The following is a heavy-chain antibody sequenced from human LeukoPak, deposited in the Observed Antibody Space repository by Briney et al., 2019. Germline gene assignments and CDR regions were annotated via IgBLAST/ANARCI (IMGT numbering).Heavy chain of an antibody. D-gene: IGHD3-9*01. Sequence: ASVKVSCKASGYTFTGYYMHWVRQAPGQGLEWMGWINPNSGGTNYAQKFQGRVTMTRDTSISTAYMELSRLRSDDTAVYYCARAVRILTGYYNDLDYWGQGTLVTVSS. J-gene: IGHJ4*02. V-gene: IGHV1-2*02. CDR2: INPNSGGT. CDR3: ARAVRILTGYYNDLDY. CDR1: GYTFTGYY.